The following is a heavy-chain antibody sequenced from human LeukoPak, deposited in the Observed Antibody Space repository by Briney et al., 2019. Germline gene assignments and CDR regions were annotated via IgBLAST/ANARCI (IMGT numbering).Heavy chain of an antibody. J-gene: IGHJ2*01. CDR2: VYPGDSDT. D-gene: IGHD4-11*01. CDR3: ARRGGNYGTWYFDL. V-gene: IGHV5-51*01. CDR1: GYSFTNYW. Sequence: GEFLKISCKGSGYSFTNYWIAWVRQMPGKGLEWMGIVYPGDSDTRYSPSFQGQVTISADESISAAYLQWSSLKASDTAMYYCARRGGNYGTWYFDLWGRGTLVTVSS.